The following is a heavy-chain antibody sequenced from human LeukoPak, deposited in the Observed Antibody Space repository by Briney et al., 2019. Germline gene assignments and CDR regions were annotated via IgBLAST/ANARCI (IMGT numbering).Heavy chain of an antibody. CDR1: GFTFSSYA. Sequence: GGSLRLSCAASGFTFSSYAMSWVRQAPGKGLEWVSAISGSGGSTYYADSVKGRFTISRDNSKNTPYLQMNSLRAEDTAVYYCAKDPPTYYDFWSGYYGYWGQGTLVTVSS. CDR3: AKDPPTYYDFWSGYYGY. V-gene: IGHV3-23*01. CDR2: ISGSGGST. D-gene: IGHD3-3*01. J-gene: IGHJ4*02.